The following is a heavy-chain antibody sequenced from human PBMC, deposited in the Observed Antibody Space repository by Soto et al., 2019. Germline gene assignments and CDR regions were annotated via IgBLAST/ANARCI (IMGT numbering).Heavy chain of an antibody. Sequence: GGSLRLSCATSGFTFSTYWMDWVRQTPGKGLEWVANINQDGSEKNYVDSVKGRFTIYRDNAKNSLYLQMSSLTAEDSALYYCSRSLDSWGQGTLVTVSS. J-gene: IGHJ4*02. CDR3: SRSLDS. V-gene: IGHV3-7*01. CDR1: GFTFSTYW. CDR2: INQDGSEK.